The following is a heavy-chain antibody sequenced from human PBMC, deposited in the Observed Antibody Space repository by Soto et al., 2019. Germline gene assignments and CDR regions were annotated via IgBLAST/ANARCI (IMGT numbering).Heavy chain of an antibody. CDR1: GYSISSSNW. V-gene: IGHV4-28*01. J-gene: IGHJ4*02. CDR3: ARREIQCPIDY. D-gene: IGHD1-26*01. Sequence: QVQLKVSGPGLVKPSDTLSLTCAVSGYSISSSNWWGWIRQPPGKGLEWIGYIYYSGTTYYNPSLMSRVTMSVDTSKDQFSLKMTSVTAVDTAVYYCARREIQCPIDYWGQGTMVTVSS. CDR2: IYYSGTT.